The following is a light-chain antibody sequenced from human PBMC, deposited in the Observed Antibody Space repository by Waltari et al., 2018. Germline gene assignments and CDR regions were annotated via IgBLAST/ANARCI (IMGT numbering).Light chain of an antibody. J-gene: IGKJ4*01. CDR1: QGISNY. CDR2: EAS. V-gene: IGKV1-17*03. CDR3: LQHNTYPLT. Sequence: DIQMTQSPSAMSASVGDRVTITCRASQGISNYLAWFQQKPGKVPKRLIYEASSLQSGVPSRFSGIGSGTEFTLTISSLQPEDFATYYCLQHNTYPLTFGGGTKVDIK.